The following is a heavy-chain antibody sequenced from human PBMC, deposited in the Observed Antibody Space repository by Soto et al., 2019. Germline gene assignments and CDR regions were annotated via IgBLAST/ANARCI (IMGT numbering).Heavy chain of an antibody. CDR2: IYYSGST. D-gene: IGHD4-17*01. Sequence: SETLSLTCTVSVGSVSSGSYYLSWIRQPPGKGLEWIGYIYYSGSTNYNPSLKSRVTISVDTSKNQFYLKLSSVNAADTAVYYCARDPRLYGDYGLDYWGQGTLVTASS. J-gene: IGHJ4*02. CDR1: VGSVSSGSYY. V-gene: IGHV4-61*01. CDR3: ARDPRLYGDYGLDY.